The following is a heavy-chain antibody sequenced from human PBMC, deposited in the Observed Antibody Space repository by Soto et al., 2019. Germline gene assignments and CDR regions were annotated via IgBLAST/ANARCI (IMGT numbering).Heavy chain of an antibody. CDR1: GGSISSSSYY. V-gene: IGHV4-39*01. J-gene: IGHJ5*02. CDR2: IYYSGST. Sequence: SETLSLTCTVSGGSISSSSYYWGWIRQPPGKGLEWIGSIYYSGSTYYNPSLKSRVTISVDTSKNQFSLKLSSVTAADTAVYYWARHPSIHDYGGNSKGSWGQGTLVTVSS. CDR3: ARHPSIHDYGGNSKGS. D-gene: IGHD4-17*01.